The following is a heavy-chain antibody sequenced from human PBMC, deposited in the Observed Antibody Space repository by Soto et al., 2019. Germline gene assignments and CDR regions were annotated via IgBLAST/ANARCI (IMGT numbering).Heavy chain of an antibody. CDR3: AREVPMVTRYYFYYYGMDV. CDR2: IYSGGST. CDR1: GFIVSSNY. D-gene: IGHD4-4*01. J-gene: IGHJ6*02. V-gene: IGHV3-53*01. Sequence: GGSLRLSCAASGFIVSSNYMSWVRQAPGKGLEWVSVIYSGGSTYYADSVRGRFTISRDNSRNTLYLQMSSLRAEDTAVYYCAREVPMVTRYYFYYYGMDVWGQGTTVTVSS.